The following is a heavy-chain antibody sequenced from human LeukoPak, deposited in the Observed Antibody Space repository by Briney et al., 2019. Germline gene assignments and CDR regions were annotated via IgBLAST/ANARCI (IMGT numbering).Heavy chain of an antibody. Sequence: GGSLRLSCAASGFTFSNYAMTWVRQAPGKGLEWVSGISGIGGSTYYADSVKGRFTISRDNSKNTLYLQMNSLRAEDTAVYYCAKDNRYNYGYYFDYWGQGTLVTVSS. J-gene: IGHJ4*02. D-gene: IGHD5-18*01. CDR2: ISGIGGST. V-gene: IGHV3-23*01. CDR3: AKDNRYNYGYYFDY. CDR1: GFTFSNYA.